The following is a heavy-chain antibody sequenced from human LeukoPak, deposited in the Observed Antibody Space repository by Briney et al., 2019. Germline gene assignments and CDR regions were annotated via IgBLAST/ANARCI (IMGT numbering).Heavy chain of an antibody. CDR2: INSDGSST. D-gene: IGHD3-10*01. CDR3: AREYYYGSGLNYYGMDV. CDR1: GFTFSSYW. V-gene: IGHV3-74*01. J-gene: IGHJ6*02. Sequence: PGGSLRLSCAASGFTFSSYWMHWVRHAPGKGLVWVSRINSDGSSTSYADSVKGRFTISRDNAKNTLYLQMNSLRAEDTAVYYCAREYYYGSGLNYYGMDVWGQGTTVTVSS.